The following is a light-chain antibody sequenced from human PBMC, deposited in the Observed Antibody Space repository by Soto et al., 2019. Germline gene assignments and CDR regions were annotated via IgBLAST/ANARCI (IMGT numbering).Light chain of an antibody. CDR2: GAS. CDR1: QSVSSSY. Sequence: EVVLTQSPGTLALSRGERATRSCRASQSVSSSYLAWYQHRPGQAPRLLIFGASSRATGIPDRFSGTWSGPDFTLTISSLEPEDFAVYYCQQRSNWPLTFGQGTRLEIK. V-gene: IGKV3D-20*02. J-gene: IGKJ5*01. CDR3: QQRSNWPLT.